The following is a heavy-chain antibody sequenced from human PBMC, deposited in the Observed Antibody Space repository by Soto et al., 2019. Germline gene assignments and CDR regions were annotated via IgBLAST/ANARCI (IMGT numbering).Heavy chain of an antibody. CDR3: ARDLGYCSGGSCYPHKGGWFDP. D-gene: IGHD2-15*01. CDR1: GFTFSSYA. CDR2: ISYDGSNK. J-gene: IGHJ5*02. Sequence: GGSLRLSCAASGFTFSSYAMHWVRQAPGKGLEWVAVISYDGSNKYYADSVKGRFTISRDNSKNTLYLQMNSLRAEDTAVYYCARDLGYCSGGSCYPHKGGWFDPWGQGTLVTVSS. V-gene: IGHV3-30-3*01.